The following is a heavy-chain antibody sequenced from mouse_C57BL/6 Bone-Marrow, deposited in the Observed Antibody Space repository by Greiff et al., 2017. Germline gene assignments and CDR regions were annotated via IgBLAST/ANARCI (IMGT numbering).Heavy chain of an antibody. Sequence: EVQGVESGGDLVKPGGSLKLSCAASGFTFSSYGMSWVRQTPDKRLEWVATISSGGSYTYYPDSVKGRFTISRDNAKNTLYLQMSSLKSEDTATYDCAGDGEVAEGYYAMDYWGRGTSVTVSS. CDR1: GFTFSSYG. CDR2: ISSGGSYT. V-gene: IGHV5-6*01. CDR3: AGDGEVAEGYYAMDY. J-gene: IGHJ4*01. D-gene: IGHD1-1*01.